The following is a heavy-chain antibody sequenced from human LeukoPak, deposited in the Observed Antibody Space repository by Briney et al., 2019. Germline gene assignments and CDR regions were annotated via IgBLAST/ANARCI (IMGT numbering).Heavy chain of an antibody. Sequence: GGSLRLSCAASVFIFRNYAMHGVRQAPRKGLEWVSYIWYDGNNRYYADSVKGRFTICRDNSKNTLYVQMDSLRAEDTAVYYCAKAGGLIASSGIHYWGQGTLVTVSS. D-gene: IGHD3-16*01. CDR1: VFIFRNYA. J-gene: IGHJ4*02. V-gene: IGHV3-30*02. CDR2: IWYDGNNR. CDR3: AKAGGLIASSGIHY.